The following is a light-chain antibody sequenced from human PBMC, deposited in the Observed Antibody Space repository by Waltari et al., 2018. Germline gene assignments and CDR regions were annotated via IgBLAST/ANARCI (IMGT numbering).Light chain of an antibody. CDR2: DGS. V-gene: IGKV3-15*01. CDR3: HQSDDWPPYS. Sequence: EIVMTQSPATPSVSPGERVTLSCRASQSVRSNLAWYQQKPGQGPRLLIYDGSTRATGIPARFSGSGSGTDFTLTISSLQSEDFAIYYCHQSDDWPPYSFGQGTKLEIK. CDR1: QSVRSN. J-gene: IGKJ2*03.